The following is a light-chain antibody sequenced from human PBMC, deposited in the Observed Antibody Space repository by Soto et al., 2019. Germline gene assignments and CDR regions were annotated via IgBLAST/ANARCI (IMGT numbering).Light chain of an antibody. CDR1: SSNIGNNY. V-gene: IGLV1-51*01. J-gene: IGLJ1*01. Sequence: QSVLTQPPSVSAAPGQKVTISCSGSSSNIGNNYVSWYQQLPGTALKLLIYDNNKRPSGIPDRFSGSKSGTSATLGITGLQTGDEADYYCGTWDSSLSAGYVFGTGTKLTVL. CDR3: GTWDSSLSAGYV. CDR2: DNN.